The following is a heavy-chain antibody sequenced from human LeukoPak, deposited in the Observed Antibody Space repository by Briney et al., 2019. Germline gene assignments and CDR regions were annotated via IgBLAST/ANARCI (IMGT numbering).Heavy chain of an antibody. CDR2: INSGGSST. Sequence: GGSLRLSCAASGFTFTTYWMSWVRQAPGKGLVWVSRINSGGSSTSYADSVKGRFTISRDNAKNTLYLQVNSLRAEDTAVYYCAREKDGYYYGSGNLDYWGQGTLVTVSS. CDR1: GFTFTTYW. V-gene: IGHV3-74*01. J-gene: IGHJ4*02. CDR3: AREKDGYYYGSGNLDY. D-gene: IGHD3-10*01.